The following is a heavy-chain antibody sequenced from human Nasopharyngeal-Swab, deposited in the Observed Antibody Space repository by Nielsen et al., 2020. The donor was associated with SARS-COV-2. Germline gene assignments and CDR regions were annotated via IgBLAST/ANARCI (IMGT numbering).Heavy chain of an antibody. Sequence: GESLKISCKGSGYSFTSYWIGWVRQMPGKDLEWMGIIYPGDSDTKYSPSFQGQVTISVDKSISTAYLHFSSLKASDTAMYYCARHMGYFHTSIWLDPWGQGTLVTVSS. J-gene: IGHJ5*02. V-gene: IGHV5-51*01. CDR2: IYPGDSDT. CDR1: GYSFTSYW. CDR3: ARHMGYFHTSIWLDP. D-gene: IGHD2/OR15-2a*01.